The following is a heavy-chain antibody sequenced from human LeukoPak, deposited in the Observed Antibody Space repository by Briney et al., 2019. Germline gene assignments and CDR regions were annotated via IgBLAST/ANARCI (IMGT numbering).Heavy chain of an antibody. Sequence: SVKVSCKASGGTFSSYAISWVRQAPGQGLEWMGRIIPIFGTANYAQKFQGRVTITTDESTSTAYMELSSLRSEDTAVYYCARVSDGFGDPALYYYMDVWGKGTTVTVSS. CDR3: ARVSDGFGDPALYYYMDV. CDR1: GGTFSSYA. CDR2: IIPIFGTA. D-gene: IGHD3-10*01. J-gene: IGHJ6*03. V-gene: IGHV1-69*05.